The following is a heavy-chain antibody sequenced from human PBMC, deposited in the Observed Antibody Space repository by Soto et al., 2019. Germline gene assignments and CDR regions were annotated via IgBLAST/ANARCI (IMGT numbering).Heavy chain of an antibody. CDR1: GYTFTSYG. V-gene: IGHV1-18*01. Sequence: ASVKVSCKASGYTFTSYGISWVRQAPGQGLEWMGWISAYNGNTNYAQKLQGRVTMTTDTSTSTAYMELRSLRSDDTAVYYCARTMIRGYSGYDLDYWGQGTLVTVSS. CDR2: ISAYNGNT. D-gene: IGHD5-12*01. CDR3: ARTMIRGYSGYDLDY. J-gene: IGHJ4*02.